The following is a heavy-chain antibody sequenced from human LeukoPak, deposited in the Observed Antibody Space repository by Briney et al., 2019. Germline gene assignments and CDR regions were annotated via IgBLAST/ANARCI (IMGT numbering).Heavy chain of an antibody. CDR1: GFTFSDYW. CDR3: ARDAEVGSPFDY. J-gene: IGHJ4*02. Sequence: PGGSLRLSCAASGFTFSDYWMHWVRQAPGKGLVWVSRITSDGSSTSYADSVKGRFTISRDNAKNTLSLQMNSLRAEDTAVYYCARDAEVGSPFDYWGQGTLVTVSS. D-gene: IGHD2-15*01. V-gene: IGHV3-74*01. CDR2: ITSDGSST.